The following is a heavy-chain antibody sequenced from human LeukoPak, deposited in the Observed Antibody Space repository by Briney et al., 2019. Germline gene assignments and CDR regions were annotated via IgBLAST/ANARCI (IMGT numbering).Heavy chain of an antibody. CDR2: INHSGST. Sequence: SETLSLTCAVYGGSFCGYYWSWIRQPPGKGLEWIGEINHSGSTNYNPSLKSRVTISVDTSKNQFSLKLSSVTAADTAVYYCAKNGQSGFSFDPWGQGTLVTVSS. CDR3: AKNGQSGFSFDP. J-gene: IGHJ5*02. CDR1: GGSFCGYY. D-gene: IGHD3-3*01. V-gene: IGHV4-34*01.